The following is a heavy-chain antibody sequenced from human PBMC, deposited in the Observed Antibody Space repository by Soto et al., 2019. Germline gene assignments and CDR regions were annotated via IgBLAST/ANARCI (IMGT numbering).Heavy chain of an antibody. J-gene: IGHJ6*02. Sequence: SETLSLTCSVYGGSFSGYYWSWIRQPPGKGLEWIGEINHSGSTNYNPSLKSRVTISVDTSKNQFSLKLSSVTAADTAVYYCARAEVLRFLEWSYGMDVWGQGTTVTVSS. CDR3: ARAEVLRFLEWSYGMDV. D-gene: IGHD3-3*01. CDR1: GGSFSGYY. V-gene: IGHV4-34*01. CDR2: INHSGST.